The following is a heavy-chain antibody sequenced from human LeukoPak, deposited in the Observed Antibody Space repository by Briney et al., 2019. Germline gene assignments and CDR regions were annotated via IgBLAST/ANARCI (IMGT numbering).Heavy chain of an antibody. Sequence: GGSLRLPCAASGFTFSSYGMNWVRQAPGKGLEWVSGIGVGGTTYYADSVKGRFTISRDTSKNTLYLQMNSLRVEDTAVYYCAKTQGYYDCWGQGTLVTVSS. CDR2: IGVGGTT. D-gene: IGHD3-22*01. CDR3: AKTQGYYDC. CDR1: GFTFSSYG. J-gene: IGHJ4*02. V-gene: IGHV3-23*01.